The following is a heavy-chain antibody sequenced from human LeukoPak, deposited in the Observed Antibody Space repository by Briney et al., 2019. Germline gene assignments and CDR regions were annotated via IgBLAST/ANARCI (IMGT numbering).Heavy chain of an antibody. V-gene: IGHV4-38-2*02. Sequence: SETLSLTCTVSSYSISSGYYWGWIRQPPGKGLEWIGSIYHSGSTYYNPSLKSRVTISVDTSKNQFSLKLSSVTAADTAVYYCARDKGGEGLFDYWGQGTLVTVSS. J-gene: IGHJ4*02. CDR1: SYSISSGYY. CDR2: IYHSGST. D-gene: IGHD3-16*01. CDR3: ARDKGGEGLFDY.